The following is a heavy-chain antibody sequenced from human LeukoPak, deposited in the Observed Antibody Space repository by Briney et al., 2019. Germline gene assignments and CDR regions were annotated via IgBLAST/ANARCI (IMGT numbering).Heavy chain of an antibody. CDR2: ISSSSSYI. V-gene: IGHV3-21*01. J-gene: IGHJ4*02. CDR3: ATSRTSDGNLDY. D-gene: IGHD1-1*01. Sequence: GGSLRLYCAASGFTFSSYSMNWVRQAPGKGLEWVSSISSSSSYIYYADSVKGRFTISRDNAKNSLYLQMNSLRAEDTAVYYCATSRTSDGNLDYWGQGTLVTVSS. CDR1: GFTFSSYS.